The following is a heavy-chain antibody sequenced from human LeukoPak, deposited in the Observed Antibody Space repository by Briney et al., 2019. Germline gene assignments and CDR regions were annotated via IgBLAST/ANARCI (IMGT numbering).Heavy chain of an antibody. CDR3: ARDRYDSSGYFLDY. V-gene: IGHV3-66*01. CDR2: IYSGGST. CDR1: GFTVNYRY. Sequence: GGSLRLSCAASGFTVNYRYMTWVRQAPGKGLEWVSSIYSGGSTYYADSAKGRFTISRDNSKNTLYLQTNNLRVEDTAVYYCARDRYDSSGYFLDYWGLGTLVTVSS. D-gene: IGHD3-22*01. J-gene: IGHJ4*02.